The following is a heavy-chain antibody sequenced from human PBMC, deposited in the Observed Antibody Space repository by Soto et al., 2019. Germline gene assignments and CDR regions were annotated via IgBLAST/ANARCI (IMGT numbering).Heavy chain of an antibody. CDR3: ARVHNMIVVDKKETNGDFDI. D-gene: IGHD3-22*01. CDR2: IYYSGST. Sequence: SATXSLTCTVSVCSISSGCYYWSWIRQHPGNVLEWIGYIYYSGSTYYNPSLKSRVTISVDTSKNQFSLKLSSVTAADTAVYYCARVHNMIVVDKKETNGDFDIWGQGTMV. CDR1: VCSISSGCYY. J-gene: IGHJ3*02. V-gene: IGHV4-31*03.